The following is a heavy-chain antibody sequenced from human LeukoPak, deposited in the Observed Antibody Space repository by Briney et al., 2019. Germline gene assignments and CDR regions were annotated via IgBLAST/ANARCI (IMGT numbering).Heavy chain of an antibody. D-gene: IGHD6-19*01. CDR1: GFPLSSHA. J-gene: IGHJ4*02. CDR3: GKDRERIAVVHFDY. Sequence: QAGGSLRLSCAASGFPLSSHAMSWVRQAPGKGLEWVSAICGCGGSTHYADPVKGRFAISRDNSKNPLYLQTNSLRAEDTAVYYCGKDRERIAVVHFDYWGQGTLVTVSS. V-gene: IGHV3-23*01. CDR2: ICGCGGST.